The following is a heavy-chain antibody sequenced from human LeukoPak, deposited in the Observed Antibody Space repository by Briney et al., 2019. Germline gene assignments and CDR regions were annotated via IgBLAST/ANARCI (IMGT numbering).Heavy chain of an antibody. CDR1: GGSISSSSYY. Sequence: SETLSLTCTVSGGSISSSSYYWGWIRQPPGKGLEWIGSIYYSGSTYYNPSLKSRVTISVDTSKNQFSLKLSSVTAADTAVYYCARGLAMVRGVMKCWFDPWGQGTLVTVSS. J-gene: IGHJ5*02. CDR2: IYYSGST. D-gene: IGHD3-10*01. CDR3: ARGLAMVRGVMKCWFDP. V-gene: IGHV4-39*07.